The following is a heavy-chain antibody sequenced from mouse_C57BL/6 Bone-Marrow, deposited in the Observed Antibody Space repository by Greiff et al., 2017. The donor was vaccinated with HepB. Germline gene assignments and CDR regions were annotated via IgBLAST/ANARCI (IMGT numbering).Heavy chain of an antibody. J-gene: IGHJ3*01. CDR3: AREGYSSGDEAWFAY. V-gene: IGHV1-19*01. CDR1: GYTFTDYY. Sequence: EVQLQQSGPVLVKPGASVKMSCKASGYTFTDYYMNWVKQSHGKSLEWIGVINPYNGGTSYNQKFKGKATLTVDKSSSTAYMELNSLTSEDSAVYYCAREGYSSGDEAWFAYWGQGTLVTVSA. CDR2: INPYNGGT. D-gene: IGHD3-2*02.